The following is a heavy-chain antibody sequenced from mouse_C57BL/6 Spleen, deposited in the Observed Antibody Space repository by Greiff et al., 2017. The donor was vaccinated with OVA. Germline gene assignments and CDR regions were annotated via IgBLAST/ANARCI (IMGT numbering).Heavy chain of an antibody. D-gene: IGHD2-13*01. CDR1: GFSLTSYG. CDR3: AKEDYYGAWFAY. V-gene: IGHV2-5*01. Sequence: VKLVESGPGLVQPSQSLSITCTVSGFSLTSYGVHWVRQSPGKGLEWLGVIWRGGSTDYNAAFMSRLSITKDNSKSQVFFKMNSLQADDTAIYYCAKEDYYGAWFAYWGQGTLVTVSA. J-gene: IGHJ3*01. CDR2: IWRGGST.